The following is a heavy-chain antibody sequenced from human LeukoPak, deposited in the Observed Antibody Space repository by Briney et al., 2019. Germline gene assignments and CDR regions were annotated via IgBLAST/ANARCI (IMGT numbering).Heavy chain of an antibody. D-gene: IGHD5-18*01. V-gene: IGHV1-2*02. CDR1: GYTFTGYY. Sequence: GASVKVSCKASGYTFTGYYMHWVRQAPGQGLEWIGWINPNSGGTNYAQKFQGRVTMTRDTSISTAYMELSRLRSDDTAVYYCARMERDTAYGMDVWGQGTTVTVSS. CDR2: INPNSGGT. J-gene: IGHJ6*02. CDR3: ARMERDTAYGMDV.